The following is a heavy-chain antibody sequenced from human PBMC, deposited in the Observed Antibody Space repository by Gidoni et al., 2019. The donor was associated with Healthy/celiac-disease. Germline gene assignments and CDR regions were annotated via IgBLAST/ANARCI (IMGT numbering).Heavy chain of an antibody. J-gene: IGHJ4*02. CDR1: GGSFSGYY. D-gene: IGHD5-18*01. CDR2: ITHSGST. Sequence: QVQLQQWGAGLLKPSETLSLTCAVYGGSFSGYYWSGIRQPPGKGREWIGEITHSGSTNYNPSLKSRVTISVDTSKNQFSLKLSSVTAADTAVYYCARVRGYSYGFFDYWGQGTLVTVSS. V-gene: IGHV4-34*01. CDR3: ARVRGYSYGFFDY.